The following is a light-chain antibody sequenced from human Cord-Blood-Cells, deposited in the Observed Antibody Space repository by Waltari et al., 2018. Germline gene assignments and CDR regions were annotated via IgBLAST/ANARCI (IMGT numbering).Light chain of an antibody. Sequence: EIVLTQSPGTLSLSPGERAPLSCRASQSVSSSYLAWYQQKPGQAPRLRIYGASSRATGSPDRFSGSGSGTDFTLTISRLEPEDFAVYYCQQYGSSPPTFGPGTKVDIK. J-gene: IGKJ3*01. CDR2: GAS. CDR3: QQYGSSPPT. CDR1: QSVSSSY. V-gene: IGKV3-20*01.